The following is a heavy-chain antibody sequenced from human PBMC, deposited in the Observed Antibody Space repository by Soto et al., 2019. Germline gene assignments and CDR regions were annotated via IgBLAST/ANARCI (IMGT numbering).Heavy chain of an antibody. D-gene: IGHD1-26*01. J-gene: IGHJ4*02. CDR3: GRHPYPQTHNGIDY. V-gene: IGHV3-23*01. CDR2: ISDNGGTT. CDR1: EFTFSNYA. Sequence: GGSLRLSCAASEFTFSNYAMSWVRQAPGKGLEWVSSISDNGGTTYYADSVKGRFTISRDNSKNTLYLQMNSLRAEDTAMYYCGRHPYPQTHNGIDYWGQGTLVTVSS.